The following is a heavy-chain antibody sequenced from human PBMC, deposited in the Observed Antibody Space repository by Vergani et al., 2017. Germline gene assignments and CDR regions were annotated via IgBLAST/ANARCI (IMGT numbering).Heavy chain of an antibody. V-gene: IGHV4-59*01. CDR3: ARGPVDAFDI. Sequence: QVQLQELGPGLVKPSETLSPTCTVSGGPISSYYWSWIRQPPGKGLEWIGYIYYSGSTNYNPSLKSRVTISVDTSKNQFSLKLSSVTAADTAVYYCARGPVDAFDIWGQGTMVTVSS. CDR1: GGPISSYY. CDR2: IYYSGST. J-gene: IGHJ3*02. D-gene: IGHD1-14*01.